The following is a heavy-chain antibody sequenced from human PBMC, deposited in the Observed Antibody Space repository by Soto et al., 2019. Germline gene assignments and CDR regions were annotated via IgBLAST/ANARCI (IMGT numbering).Heavy chain of an antibody. CDR1: GYSFTSYW. CDR3: ARHDLAGWLDDFYYYYGMDV. D-gene: IGHD6-19*01. J-gene: IGHJ6*02. V-gene: IGHV5-10-1*01. CDR2: IDPSDSYT. Sequence: GESLKISCKGSGYSFTSYWISWVRQMPGKGLEWMGRIDPSDSYTNYSPSFQGHVTISADKSISTAYLQWSSLKASDTAMYYCARHDLAGWLDDFYYYYGMDVWGQGTTVTVSS.